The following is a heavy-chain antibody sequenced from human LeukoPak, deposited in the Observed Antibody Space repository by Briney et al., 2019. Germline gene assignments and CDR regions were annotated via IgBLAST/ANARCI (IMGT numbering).Heavy chain of an antibody. Sequence: PSETLSLTCAVYGGSFSGYYWSWIRQPPGKGLEWIGEINHSGSTNYNPSLKSRVTIPVDTSKNQFSLKLSSVTAADTAVYYCARAEGPFGSSSWYLDYWGQGTLVTVSS. J-gene: IGHJ4*02. CDR1: GGSFSGYY. V-gene: IGHV4-34*01. CDR2: INHSGST. CDR3: ARAEGPFGSSSWYLDY. D-gene: IGHD6-13*01.